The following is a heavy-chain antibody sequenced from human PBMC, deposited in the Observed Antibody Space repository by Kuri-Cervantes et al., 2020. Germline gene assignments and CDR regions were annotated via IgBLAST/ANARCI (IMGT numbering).Heavy chain of an antibody. CDR2: ISYDGRNK. V-gene: IGHV3-30*04. CDR1: GFNFSTYA. CDR3: ASGDGWLVDH. D-gene: IGHD5-24*01. J-gene: IGHJ4*02. Sequence: GESLKISCAASGFNFSTYAMHWVRQAPGKGLEWVAVISYDGRNKYYPDSVKGRFTISRDNAKSSLYLQMHSLRAEDSAVYYCASGDGWLVDHWGQGALVTVSS.